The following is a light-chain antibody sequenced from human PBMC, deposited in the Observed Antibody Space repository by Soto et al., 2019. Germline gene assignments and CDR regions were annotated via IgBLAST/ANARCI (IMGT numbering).Light chain of an antibody. CDR2: SNN. V-gene: IGLV1-44*01. Sequence: QSALTQPPSASGTPGQRVTISCSGSSSNIGSNTVNWYQQLPGTAPKLLIYSNNQRPSGVPDRFSGSKSGTSASLAISGLQSEDQADYYCAAWDDSLNDPVFGGGTKLTVL. J-gene: IGLJ2*01. CDR1: SSNIGSNT. CDR3: AAWDDSLNDPV.